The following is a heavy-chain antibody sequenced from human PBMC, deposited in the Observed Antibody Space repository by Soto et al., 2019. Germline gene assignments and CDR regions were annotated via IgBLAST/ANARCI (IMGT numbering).Heavy chain of an antibody. CDR3: ARSMYSTSAQLYYGMDV. CDR2: MYHSGIT. J-gene: IGHJ6*02. D-gene: IGHD6-6*01. CDR1: GYSIRSGYF. Sequence: PSETLSLTCAVSGYSIRSGYFWGWIRQPPGTGMEWIGSMYHSGITYYNLSLKSRVTISVDTSKNQLSLKLSSATAADTAVYYCARSMYSTSAQLYYGMDVWGQGTTVTVSS. V-gene: IGHV4-38-2*01.